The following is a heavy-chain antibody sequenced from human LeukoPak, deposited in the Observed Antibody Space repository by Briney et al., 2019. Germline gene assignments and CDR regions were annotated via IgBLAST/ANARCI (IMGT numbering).Heavy chain of an antibody. J-gene: IGHJ4*02. CDR1: GFTFSSYG. CDR2: ISYDGSDK. V-gene: IGHV3-30*18. CDR3: AKDREGSGLFDY. Sequence: GRSLRLSCAASGFTFSSYGMHWVRQAPGKGLEWVAAISYDGSDKYYGDSVKGRFTISRDNAKKTLYLQMKSLRAEDTAVYYCAKDREGSGLFDYWGQGTLVTDSS. D-gene: IGHD3-10*01.